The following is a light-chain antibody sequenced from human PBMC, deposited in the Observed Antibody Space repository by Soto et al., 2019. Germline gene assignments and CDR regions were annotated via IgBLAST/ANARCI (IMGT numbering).Light chain of an antibody. Sequence: DIQMTQSPSSLSASVGDRVTITCRASQGISNYLAWYQQKPGKAPKLLIYDASNLETGVPSRFSGSGSGTEFTFTISSLQPEDIATYYCQQDNNFPITFGQGTRLEIK. CDR3: QQDNNFPIT. J-gene: IGKJ5*01. CDR2: DAS. CDR1: QGISNY. V-gene: IGKV1-33*01.